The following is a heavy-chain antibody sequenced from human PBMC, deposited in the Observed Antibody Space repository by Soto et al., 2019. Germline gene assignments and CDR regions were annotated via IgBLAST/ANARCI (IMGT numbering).Heavy chain of an antibody. D-gene: IGHD3-3*02. CDR1: GYRFTDSY. V-gene: IGHV1-69-2*01. CDR3: TGDILGTHMSSLDF. CDR2: VDPQTNNT. J-gene: IGHJ4*02. Sequence: EVKLIQSGAEVKKPGATVKIACKVYGYRFTDSYIHWIKQAPGTGLEWMGLVDPQTNNTDYERTFQCRLTLTADPSTDTAFIELRSLRSEDTATYDCTGDILGTHMSSLDFLGQGALVSVSS.